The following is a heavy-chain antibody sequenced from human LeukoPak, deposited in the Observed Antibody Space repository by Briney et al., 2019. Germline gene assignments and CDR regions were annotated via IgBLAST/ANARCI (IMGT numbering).Heavy chain of an antibody. CDR3: ARNMDTAMYYYYGMDV. J-gene: IGHJ6*02. V-gene: IGHV4-4*07. CDR2: IYTSGST. Sequence: SETLSLTCTVSGGSISSYYWSWIRQLAGKGLEWIGRIYTSGSTNYNPSLKSRVTMSVDTSKNQFSLKLSSVTAADTAVYYCARNMDTAMYYYYGMDVWGQGTTVTVSS. D-gene: IGHD5-18*01. CDR1: GGSISSYY.